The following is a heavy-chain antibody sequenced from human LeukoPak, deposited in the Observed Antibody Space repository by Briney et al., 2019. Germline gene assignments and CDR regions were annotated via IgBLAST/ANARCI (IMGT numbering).Heavy chain of an antibody. J-gene: IGHJ6*03. D-gene: IGHD3-16*01. Sequence: ASETLSLTCTVSGGSISSTTYYWGWIRQPPGKGLEWIGSIYHSGSTYYNPSLKSRVTISVDTSKNQFSLKLSSVTAADTAVYYCARETSQKGAHYMDVWGKGTTVTISS. V-gene: IGHV4-39*07. CDR1: GGSISSTTYY. CDR3: ARETSQKGAHYMDV. CDR2: IYHSGST.